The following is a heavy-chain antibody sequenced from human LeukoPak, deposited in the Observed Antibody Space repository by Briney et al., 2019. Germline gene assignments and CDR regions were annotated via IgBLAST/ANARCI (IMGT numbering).Heavy chain of an antibody. V-gene: IGHV1-69*05. CDR3: AREVPELNNAFDI. D-gene: IGHD1-26*01. Sequence: ASVKVSCKASGGTFSSYAISWVRQAPGQGLEWMGRTIPIFGTANYAQKFQGRVTITTDESTSTAYMELSSLGSEDTAVYYCAREVPELNNAFDIWGQGTMVTVSS. CDR2: TIPIFGTA. J-gene: IGHJ3*02. CDR1: GGTFSSYA.